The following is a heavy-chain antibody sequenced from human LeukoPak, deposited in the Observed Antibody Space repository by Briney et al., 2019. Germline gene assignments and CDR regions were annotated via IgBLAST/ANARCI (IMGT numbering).Heavy chain of an antibody. J-gene: IGHJ4*02. Sequence: SETLSLTCTVSGGSISSYYWSWIRQPAGKGLEWIGHIYTSGSTNYNPSLKSRVTMSVDTSKNQFSLKLSSVTAADTAVYYCARGGSGSYHHDLDYWGQGTLVTVSS. D-gene: IGHD3-10*01. CDR3: ARGGSGSYHHDLDY. CDR1: GGSISSYY. V-gene: IGHV4-4*07. CDR2: IYTSGST.